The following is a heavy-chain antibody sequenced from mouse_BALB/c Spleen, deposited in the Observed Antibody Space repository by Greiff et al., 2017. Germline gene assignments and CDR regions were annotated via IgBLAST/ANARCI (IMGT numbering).Heavy chain of an antibody. CDR2: ISDGGSYT. D-gene: IGHD2-10*02. J-gene: IGHJ4*01. CDR1: GFTFSDYY. CDR3: ARVYGKWAMDY. Sequence: EVKLMESGGGLVKPGGSLKLSCAASGFTFSDYYMYWVRQTPEKRLEWVATISDGGSYTYYPDSVKGRFTISRGNAKNNLYLQMSSLKSEDTAMYYCARVYGKWAMDYWGQGTSVTVSS. V-gene: IGHV5-4*02.